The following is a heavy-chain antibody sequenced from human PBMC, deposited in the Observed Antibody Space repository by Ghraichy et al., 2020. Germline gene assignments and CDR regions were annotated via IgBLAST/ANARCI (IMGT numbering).Heavy chain of an antibody. D-gene: IGHD3-3*01. CDR3: ARGRVDFLEKGAVYYSGMDV. Sequence: GGSLRLSCAASGFTVSSKYMSWVRQAPGKGLEWVSVIYTGGSTYYADSVKGRFTISRDNSKNTLYLQMNSLRAEDTAVYYCARGRVDFLEKGAVYYSGMDVWGQGTTVTVSS. CDR1: GFTVSSKY. J-gene: IGHJ6*02. CDR2: IYTGGST. V-gene: IGHV3-53*01.